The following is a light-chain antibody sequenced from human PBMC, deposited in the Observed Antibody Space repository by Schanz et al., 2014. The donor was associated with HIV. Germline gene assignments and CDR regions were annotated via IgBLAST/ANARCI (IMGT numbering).Light chain of an antibody. V-gene: IGKV1-17*02. CDR2: AAS. CDR3: LQQNTYPLT. Sequence: DIQMTQSPSSLYASVGDTVAITCRASQGIGNELGWYQQKPGKAPKRLIYAASFLQSEVPSRFIGSGSGTEFTLTIPNLQPEDFATYYCLQQNTYPLTFGQGTRLEVK. J-gene: IGKJ5*01. CDR1: QGIGNE.